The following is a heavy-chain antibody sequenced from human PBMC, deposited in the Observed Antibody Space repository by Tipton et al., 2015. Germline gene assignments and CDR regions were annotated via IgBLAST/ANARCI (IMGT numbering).Heavy chain of an antibody. V-gene: IGHV4-59*01. CDR2: IYYSGST. D-gene: IGHD4-23*01. CDR3: ARARGRHGGLFDS. J-gene: IGHJ4*02. CDR1: GGSFSDYY. Sequence: LRLSCTVSGGSFSDYYWSWIRQSPGEGLEWIGYIYYSGSTNYNPSLRSRVAMSMDTSKNQFSLKMSSVTASDTAVYYCARARGRHGGLFDSWGQGILVTVSS.